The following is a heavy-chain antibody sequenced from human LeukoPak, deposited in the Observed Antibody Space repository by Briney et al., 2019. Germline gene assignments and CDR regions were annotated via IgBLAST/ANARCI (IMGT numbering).Heavy chain of an antibody. Sequence: PSETLSLTCTVSGGSISSYYWSWIRQPPGKGLEWIGYIYYSGSTNYNPSLKSRVTISVDTSKNQFSLKLSSVTAADTAVYYCARRAYSSGWYLFDYRGQGTLVTVSS. CDR3: ARRAYSSGWYLFDY. CDR1: GGSISSYY. J-gene: IGHJ4*02. D-gene: IGHD6-19*01. CDR2: IYYSGST. V-gene: IGHV4-59*08.